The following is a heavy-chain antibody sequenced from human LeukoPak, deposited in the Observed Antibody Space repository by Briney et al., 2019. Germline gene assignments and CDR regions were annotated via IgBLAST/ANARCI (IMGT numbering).Heavy chain of an antibody. D-gene: IGHD4-11*01. CDR2: IWSDGSNR. Sequence: GGSLRLSCAASGFIFSHYGMHWVRQAPGKGLEWVAVIWSDGSNRFYAGSVKGRFTISRDNSQNTMFLEMNSLRAEDTAMYYCARDAQRGFDHSNSLQYWGQGILVTVSS. J-gene: IGHJ4*01. CDR1: GFIFSHYG. CDR3: ARDAQRGFDHSNSLQY. V-gene: IGHV3-33*01.